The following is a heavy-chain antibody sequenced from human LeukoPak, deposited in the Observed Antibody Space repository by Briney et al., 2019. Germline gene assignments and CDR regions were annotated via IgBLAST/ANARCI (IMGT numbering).Heavy chain of an antibody. Sequence: GGSLRLSCTSSGFTFNDYFMSWIRQAPGKGLEWVSYISISGTTIYYADSVKGRFTISRDNAKNTLYLQMNSLRVEDTAVYYCARDPLRSDAFDIWGQGTMVTVSS. CDR2: ISISGTTI. CDR3: ARDPLRSDAFDI. J-gene: IGHJ3*02. V-gene: IGHV3-11*04. CDR1: GFTFNDYF.